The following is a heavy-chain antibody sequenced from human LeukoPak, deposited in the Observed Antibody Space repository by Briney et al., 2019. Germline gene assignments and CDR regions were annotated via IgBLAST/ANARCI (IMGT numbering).Heavy chain of an antibody. CDR2: IYSGGST. V-gene: IGHV3-53*04. CDR3: ARGDFWSGYYTGLY. CDR1: GFTVTTNY. D-gene: IGHD3-3*01. J-gene: IGHJ4*02. Sequence: GGSPRPSCAASGFTVTTNYMSWVRQAPGKGLEWVSVIYSGGSTYYADSVKGRFTISRRNSKNTLYLQMDSLRDEDTAVYYCARGDFWSGYYTGLYWGQGTLVTVSS.